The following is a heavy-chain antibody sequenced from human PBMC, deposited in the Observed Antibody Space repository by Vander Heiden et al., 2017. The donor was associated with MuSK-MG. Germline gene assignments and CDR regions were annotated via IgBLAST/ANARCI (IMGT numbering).Heavy chain of an antibody. CDR3: ATIGITRAPNDAFDI. CDR2: FDPEDGET. V-gene: IGHV1-24*01. D-gene: IGHD3-10*01. CDR1: GYTLTELS. Sequence: QVQLVQSGAEVKKPGASVKVSCKVSGYTLTELSMHWVRQAPGKGLEWMGGFDPEDGETIYAQKCQGRVTMTEDTSTDTAYMELSRLRSEDTAVYYCATIGITRAPNDAFDIWGQGTMVTVSS. J-gene: IGHJ3*02.